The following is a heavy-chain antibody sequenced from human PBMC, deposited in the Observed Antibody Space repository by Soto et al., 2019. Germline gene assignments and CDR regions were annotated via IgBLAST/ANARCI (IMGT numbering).Heavy chain of an antibody. CDR2: IYHSGST. CDR3: ARGKLYSGYDLYYYYGMDV. D-gene: IGHD5-12*01. V-gene: IGHV4-30-2*01. CDR1: GGSISSGGYS. J-gene: IGHJ6*02. Sequence: PSETLSLTCAVSGGSISSGGYSWSWIRQPPGKGLEWIGYIYHSGSTYYNPSLKSRVTISVDRSKNQFSLKLSSVTAADTAVYYCARGKLYSGYDLYYYYGMDVWGQGTTVTVSS.